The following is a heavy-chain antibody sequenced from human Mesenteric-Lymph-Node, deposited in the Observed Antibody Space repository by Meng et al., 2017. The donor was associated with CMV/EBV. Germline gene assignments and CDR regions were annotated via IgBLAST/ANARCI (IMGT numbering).Heavy chain of an antibody. D-gene: IGHD3-3*01. J-gene: IGHJ5*02. CDR3: GGGAYDFWGGYFGRLVS. Sequence: GESLNTSCAASGPTFSSYAMHWVRQAPGKGLEYVSAIRSNGGNTYYADSVKGRFTISSDNSNNTLYLQMGRLRAEDMAVYSCGGGAYDFWGGYFGRLVSWGQGTLVTVSS. CDR1: GPTFSSYA. V-gene: IGHV3-64*02. CDR2: IRSNGGNT.